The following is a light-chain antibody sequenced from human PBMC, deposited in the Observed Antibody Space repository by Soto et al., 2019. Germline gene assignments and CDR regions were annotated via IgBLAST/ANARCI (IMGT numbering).Light chain of an antibody. V-gene: IGKV3-20*01. CDR1: QGVNSNY. CDR2: GAS. J-gene: IGKJ5*01. Sequence: EIVLTQSPGTLSLSPGERATLSCRASQGVNSNYLAGYQQKPGQAPRLLIYGASSRATGIPDRFSGRGSGTDFTLTISRLEPEDFAVYYCQQYVSSLGVTFGQGTRLEIK. CDR3: QQYVSSLGVT.